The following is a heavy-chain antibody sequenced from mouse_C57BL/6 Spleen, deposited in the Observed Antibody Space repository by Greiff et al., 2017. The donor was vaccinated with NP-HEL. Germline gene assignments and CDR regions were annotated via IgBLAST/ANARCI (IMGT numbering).Heavy chain of an antibody. J-gene: IGHJ3*01. Sequence: QVQLQQSGPGLVQPSQSLSITCTVSGFSLTSYGVHWVRQSPGKGLEWLGVIWSGGSTDYNAAFISRLSISKDNSKSQVFFKMNSLQADDTAIYYCARGIYYDYDGFAYWGQVTLVTVSA. D-gene: IGHD2-4*01. CDR3: ARGIYYDYDGFAY. V-gene: IGHV2-2*01. CDR2: IWSGGST. CDR1: GFSLTSYG.